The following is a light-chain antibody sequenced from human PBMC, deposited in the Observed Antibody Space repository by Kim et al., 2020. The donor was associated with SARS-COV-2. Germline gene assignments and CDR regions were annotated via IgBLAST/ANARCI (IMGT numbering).Light chain of an antibody. Sequence: EIVLTQSPGTLSLSPGEGATLSCRASQSVSSNYLAWYQQKPGQAPRLLIYAASSRATGIPDRFSGSGSGTDFTLTISRLEPEDFAVYYCQQYDTSPKCTFVPGTKVDIK. CDR2: AAS. CDR1: QSVSSNY. CDR3: QQYDTSPKCT. V-gene: IGKV3-20*01. J-gene: IGKJ3*01.